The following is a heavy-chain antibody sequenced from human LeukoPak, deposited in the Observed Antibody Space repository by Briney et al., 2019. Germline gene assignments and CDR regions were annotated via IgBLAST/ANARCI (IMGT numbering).Heavy chain of an antibody. CDR2: IASDGNDK. Sequence: PGGSLRLSCAASGFTFSSYSMNWVRQAPGKGLEWVAVIASDGNDKHLADSVKGRFTISRDNSRNTLYLQMNSLRTEDTAVYYCAKDGAMAAAGYYFDYWGQGTPVTVSS. J-gene: IGHJ4*02. V-gene: IGHV3-30*18. CDR3: AKDGAMAAAGYYFDY. CDR1: GFTFSSYS. D-gene: IGHD6-13*01.